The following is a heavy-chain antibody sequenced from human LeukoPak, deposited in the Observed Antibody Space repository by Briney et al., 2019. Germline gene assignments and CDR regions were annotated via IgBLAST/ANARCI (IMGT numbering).Heavy chain of an antibody. CDR3: AKGDSCTWYPRDP. CDR1: GFSFGDSA. V-gene: IGHV3-43*02. CDR2: ISENGGRT. J-gene: IGHJ5*02. Sequence: GESLRLSCAASGFSFGDSAMHWVRQAPGKGLEWVSIISENGGRTYYADSVKGRFTISRDNSKNSLFLRMNSLRTEDTALYYCAKGDSCTWYPRDPWDQGTLVTVSS. D-gene: IGHD6-13*01.